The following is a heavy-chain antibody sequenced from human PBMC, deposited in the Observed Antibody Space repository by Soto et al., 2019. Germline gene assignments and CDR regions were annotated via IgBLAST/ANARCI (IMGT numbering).Heavy chain of an antibody. J-gene: IGHJ4*02. CDR3: AKDPSGGWGRPSDY. V-gene: IGHV3-23*01. CDR2: ISGSGGST. D-gene: IGHD1-26*01. Sequence: EEQLLESGGGLVQPGGSLRLSCAASGFTFSSYAMSWVRQARGRGLEWVSAISGSGGSTLYADWVKGRFTISRDNSKNMLYLQMNGLRAEDTAVYYCAKDPSGGWGRPSDYWGQGTLITVSS. CDR1: GFTFSSYA.